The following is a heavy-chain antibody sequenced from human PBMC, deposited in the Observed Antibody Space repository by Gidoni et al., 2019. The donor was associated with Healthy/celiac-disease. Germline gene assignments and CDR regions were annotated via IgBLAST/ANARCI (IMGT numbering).Heavy chain of an antibody. J-gene: IGHJ3*02. CDR2: IYTSGST. Sequence: QVQLQESGPGLVKPSETLSLTCTVSGGSISSYYWSWIRQPAGKGLEWIGRIYTSGSTNYNPSLKSRVTMSVDTSKNQFSLKLSSVTAADTAVYYCARDSGSGSTYYDFWSGYYAFDIWGQGTMVTVSS. V-gene: IGHV4-4*07. CDR1: GGSISSYY. D-gene: IGHD3-3*01. CDR3: ARDSGSGSTYYDFWSGYYAFDI.